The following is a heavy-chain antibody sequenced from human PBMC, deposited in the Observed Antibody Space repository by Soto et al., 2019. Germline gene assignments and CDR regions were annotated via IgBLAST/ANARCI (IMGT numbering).Heavy chain of an antibody. V-gene: IGHV3-33*01. CDR1: GFTISSYG. Sequence: QVQLVEYVGGVVQPGRSLRLSCAESGFTISSYGMHCVRQAPGKGLEWVAVIWYDGSNKYYADSVKGRFTISRDNSKNTLYLQMNSLRAEDTAVYYCARDNSSSWYGQTNWFDPWGQGTLVTVSS. D-gene: IGHD6-13*01. J-gene: IGHJ5*02. CDR3: ARDNSSSWYGQTNWFDP. CDR2: IWYDGSNK.